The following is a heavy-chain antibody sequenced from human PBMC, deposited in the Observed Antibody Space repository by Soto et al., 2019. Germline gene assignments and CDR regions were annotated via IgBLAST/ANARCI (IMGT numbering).Heavy chain of an antibody. V-gene: IGHV3-7*01. D-gene: IGHD1-1*01. CDR2: IKQDGSEK. CDR1: GFTFSSYW. J-gene: IGHJ4*03. Sequence: GGSLRLSCAASGFTFSSYWMSWVRQAPGKGRERVANIKQDGSEKYYVDTLKSRSTICRVNTKNSLYLKMYSLRAADAAVYDSAGDYRTLRSVFWGQGTMVTVSS. CDR3: AGDYRTLRSVF.